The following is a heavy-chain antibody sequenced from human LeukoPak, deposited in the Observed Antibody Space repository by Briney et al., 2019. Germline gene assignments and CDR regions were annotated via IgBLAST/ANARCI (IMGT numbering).Heavy chain of an antibody. D-gene: IGHD3-10*01. Sequence: ASVKVSCKASGYTFTGYYMHWVRQAPGQGLEWMGWINPNSGGTNYAQKFQGRVTMTRDTSISTAYMELSSLRSEDTAVYYCTTDIHVRGVITPPFDYWGQGTLVTVSS. CDR1: GYTFTGYY. CDR3: TTDIHVRGVITPPFDY. V-gene: IGHV1-2*02. CDR2: INPNSGGT. J-gene: IGHJ4*02.